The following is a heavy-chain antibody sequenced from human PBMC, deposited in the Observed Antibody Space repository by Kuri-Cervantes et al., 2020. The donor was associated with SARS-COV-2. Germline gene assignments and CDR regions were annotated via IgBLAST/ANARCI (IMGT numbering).Heavy chain of an antibody. V-gene: IGHV4-34*01. CDR1: GGSFSGYY. D-gene: IGHD6-19*01. CDR3: ARGVGAAVAGTLITIYYYYGMDA. CDR2: INHSGST. Sequence: GSLRLSCAVYGGSFSGYYWSWIRQPPGKGLEWIGEINHSGSTNYNPSLKSRVTISVDTSKNQFSLKLSSVTAADTAVYYCARGVGAAVAGTLITIYYYYGMDAWGQGTTVTVSS. J-gene: IGHJ6*02.